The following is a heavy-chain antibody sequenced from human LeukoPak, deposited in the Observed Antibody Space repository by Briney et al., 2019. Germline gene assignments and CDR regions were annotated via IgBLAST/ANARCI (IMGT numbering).Heavy chain of an antibody. CDR1: GGSISSYY. V-gene: IGHV4-4*07. CDR3: ARAASYSSGWFLYFDY. Sequence: SETLSLTCTVSGGSISSYYWSWIRQPAGKGPEWIGRIYTSGSTNYNPSLKSRVTMSVDTSKNQFSLKLRSVTAADTAVYYCARAASYSSGWFLYFDYWGQGTLVTVSS. CDR2: IYTSGST. J-gene: IGHJ4*02. D-gene: IGHD6-19*01.